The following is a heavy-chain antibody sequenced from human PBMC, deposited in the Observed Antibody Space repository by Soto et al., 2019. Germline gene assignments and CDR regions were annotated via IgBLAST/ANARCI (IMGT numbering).Heavy chain of an antibody. Sequence: EVQLVETGGGLIQPGGSLRLSCAASGFSVGSNYRTWVRQSPGKGLGWVSLIYSNGDTDYADSVKGRFSISSDNFNNTLYLQTNTLRAADTAVYHCARKSDASPVPEADGVWRRATLVSVSS. J-gene: IGHJ4*02. CDR2: IYSNGDT. V-gene: IGHV3-53*02. D-gene: IGHD2-8*01. CDR3: ARKSDASPVPEADGV. CDR1: GFSVGSNY.